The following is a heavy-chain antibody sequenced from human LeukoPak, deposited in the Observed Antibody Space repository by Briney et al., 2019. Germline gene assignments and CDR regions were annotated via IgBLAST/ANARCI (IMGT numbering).Heavy chain of an antibody. CDR3: ASRGYGSGSYYGSDY. CDR2: INTNTGNP. V-gene: IGHV7-4-1*02. CDR1: GYTFTSYA. D-gene: IGHD3-10*01. Sequence: GASVKVSCKASGYTFTSYAMNWVRQAPGQGLEWMGWINTNTGNPTYAQGFTGRFVFSLDTSVSTAYLQISSLKAEDTAVYYCASRGYGSGSYYGSDYWGQGTLVTVSS. J-gene: IGHJ4*02.